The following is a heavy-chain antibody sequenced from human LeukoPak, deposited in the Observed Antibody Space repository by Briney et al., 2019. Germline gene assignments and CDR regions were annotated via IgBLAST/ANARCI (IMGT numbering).Heavy chain of an antibody. CDR2: IIPIFGTA. D-gene: IGHD2-2*01. CDR3: AKTVRFGEYCSSTSCSAPYDAFDI. CDR1: GGTFSSYA. Sequence: GASVKVSCKASGGTFSSYAISWVRQAPGQGLEWMGGIIPIFGTANYAQKFQGRVTITTDESTSTAYMELSSLRSEDTAVYYCAKTVRFGEYCSSTSCSAPYDAFDIWGQGTMVTVSS. V-gene: IGHV1-69*05. J-gene: IGHJ3*02.